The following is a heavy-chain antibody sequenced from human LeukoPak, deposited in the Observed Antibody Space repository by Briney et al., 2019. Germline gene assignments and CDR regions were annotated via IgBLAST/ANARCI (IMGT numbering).Heavy chain of an antibody. V-gene: IGHV3-23*01. CDR3: AKSPNPGIAVAPGIVWFDP. CDR2: ISGSGGST. Sequence: GGSLRLSCAASGFTFSSYGMSWVRQAPGKGLEWVSAISGSGGSTYYADSVKGRFTISRDNSKNTLYLQMNSLRAEDTAVYYCAKSPNPGIAVAPGIVWFDPWGQGTLVTVSS. D-gene: IGHD6-19*01. CDR1: GFTFSSYG. J-gene: IGHJ5*02.